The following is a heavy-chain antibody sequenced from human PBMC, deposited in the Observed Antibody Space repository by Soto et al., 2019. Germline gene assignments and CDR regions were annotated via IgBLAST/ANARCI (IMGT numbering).Heavy chain of an antibody. CDR3: ARGANGYYYFDY. V-gene: IGHV3-74*01. J-gene: IGHJ4*02. Sequence: EVQLVESGGGLVQPGGSLRLSCAASGFSLSDYWMHWVGQAPGEGLVWLSRITRDGSSTNYADSVKGRFTISRDNAKNTLYLLVNSLRGEDTAVYYCARGANGYYYFDYWGQGTLVTVSS. CDR1: GFSLSDYW. D-gene: IGHD5-18*01. CDR2: ITRDGSST.